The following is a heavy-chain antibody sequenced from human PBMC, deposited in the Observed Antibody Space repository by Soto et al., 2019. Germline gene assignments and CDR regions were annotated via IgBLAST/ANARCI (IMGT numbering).Heavy chain of an antibody. V-gene: IGHV4-34*01. CDR2: MSHSGGT. CDR3: ARVERGTATTVVDAFDI. Sequence: QVQLQQWGAGLLKPSETLSLTCAVYGGFVSSGSYYWSWTRQPPGKGLEWIGEMSHSGGTHFNPSHKSRVTISVDTSKNQFSLKMSSVTAADTALYYCARVERGTATTVVDAFDIWGPGTMVTVYS. CDR1: GGFVSSGSYY. J-gene: IGHJ3*02. D-gene: IGHD1-1*01.